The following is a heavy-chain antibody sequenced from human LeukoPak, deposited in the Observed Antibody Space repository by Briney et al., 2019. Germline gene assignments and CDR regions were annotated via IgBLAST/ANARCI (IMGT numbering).Heavy chain of an antibody. CDR3: ARLTAGYCSGGSCPPYYYMDV. V-gene: IGHV1-69*06. J-gene: IGHJ6*03. CDR1: GGTFSSYA. D-gene: IGHD2-15*01. CDR2: IIPIFGSA. Sequence: SVKVSCKASGGTFSSYAISWVRQAPGQGLEWMGGIIPIFGSANYAQKFQGRVTITADKSTSTAYMELSSLRSEDTAVYYCARLTAGYCSGGSCPPYYYMDVWGKGTTVTISS.